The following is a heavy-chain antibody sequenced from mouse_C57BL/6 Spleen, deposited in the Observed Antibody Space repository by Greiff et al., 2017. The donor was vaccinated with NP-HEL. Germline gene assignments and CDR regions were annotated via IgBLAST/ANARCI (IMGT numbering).Heavy chain of an antibody. Sequence: QVQLQQPGAELVMPGASVKLSCKASGYTFTSYWMHWVKQRPGQGLEWIGEIDPSDSYTNYNQKFKGKSTLTVDKAYSTAYMQLSSLTSVDSAVYYCARQGYGSSYGYWGQGTTLTVSS. V-gene: IGHV1-69*01. D-gene: IGHD1-1*01. J-gene: IGHJ2*01. CDR2: IDPSDSYT. CDR1: GYTFTSYW. CDR3: ARQGYGSSYGY.